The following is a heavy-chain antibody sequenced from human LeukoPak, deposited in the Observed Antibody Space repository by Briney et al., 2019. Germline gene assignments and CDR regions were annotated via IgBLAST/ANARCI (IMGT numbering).Heavy chain of an antibody. CDR2: VSTDGSTT. V-gene: IGHV3-74*01. Sequence: GGSLRLSCAASGFTFSTYWMHWVRQAPGKGLVWVSRVSTDGSTTTYADSVKGRFTISRDNSKNTLYLQMNSLRAEDTAVYYCARRIRFLEWFLDYWGQGTLVTVSS. J-gene: IGHJ4*02. CDR1: GFTFSTYW. D-gene: IGHD3-3*01. CDR3: ARRIRFLEWFLDY.